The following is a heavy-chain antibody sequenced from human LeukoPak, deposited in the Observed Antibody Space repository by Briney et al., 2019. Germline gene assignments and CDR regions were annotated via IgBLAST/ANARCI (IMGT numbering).Heavy chain of an antibody. D-gene: IGHD5-18*01. CDR3: ARAGYSYGTDY. CDR2: ISGSGGST. CDR1: GFTFNTYT. V-gene: IGHV3-23*01. J-gene: IGHJ4*02. Sequence: PGGSLRLSCAASGFTFNTYTMSWVRQAPGKGLEWVSAISGSGGSTYYADSVKGRFTISRDNSKNTLYLQMNSLRAEDTAVYYCARAGYSYGTDYWGQGTLVTVSS.